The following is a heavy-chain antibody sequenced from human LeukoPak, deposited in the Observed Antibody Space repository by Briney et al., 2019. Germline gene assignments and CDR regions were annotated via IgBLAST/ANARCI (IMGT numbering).Heavy chain of an antibody. Sequence: GGSLRLSCAASGFTFSDYYMSWIRQAPGKGLEWVSYISSSGSTIYYADSVKGRFTISRDNAKNSLYLQMNSLRAEDTAVYYCARDPFRGVQLWFVDYWGQGTLVTVSS. CDR2: ISSSGSTI. J-gene: IGHJ4*02. CDR3: ARDPFRGVQLWFVDY. V-gene: IGHV3-11*01. CDR1: GFTFSDYY. D-gene: IGHD5-18*01.